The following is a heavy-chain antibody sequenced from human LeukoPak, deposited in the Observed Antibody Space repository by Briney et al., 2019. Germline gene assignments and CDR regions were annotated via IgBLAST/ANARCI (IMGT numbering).Heavy chain of an antibody. D-gene: IGHD3-9*01. V-gene: IGHV3-23*01. CDR2: ISGSGGST. CDR1: GFTFSSYA. Sequence: PGGSLRLSCAASGFTFSSYAMSWVRQAPGKGLEWVSAISGSGGSTYYADSVKGRFTIPRDNSKNTLYPQMNSLRAEDTAVYYCAKDSSTLYDILTGYYNADPYYFDYWGQGTLVTVSS. J-gene: IGHJ4*02. CDR3: AKDSSTLYDILTGYYNADPYYFDY.